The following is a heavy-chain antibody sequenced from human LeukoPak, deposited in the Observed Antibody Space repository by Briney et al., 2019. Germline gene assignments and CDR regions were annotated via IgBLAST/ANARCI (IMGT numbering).Heavy chain of an antibody. CDR2: ISSSSSYI. J-gene: IGHJ6*03. Sequence: GGSLRLSCAASGFTFSSYSMNWVRQAPGKGLEWVSSISSSSSYIYYADSVKGRFTISRDNAKNSLYLQMNSLRAEDTAVYYYARGGGAAAGTKYYYYYMDVWGKGTTVTISS. D-gene: IGHD6-13*01. V-gene: IGHV3-21*01. CDR1: GFTFSSYS. CDR3: ARGGGAAAGTKYYYYYMDV.